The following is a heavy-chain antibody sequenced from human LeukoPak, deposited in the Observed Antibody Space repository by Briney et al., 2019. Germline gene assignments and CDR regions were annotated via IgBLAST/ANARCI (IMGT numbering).Heavy chain of an antibody. D-gene: IGHD3-22*01. J-gene: IGHJ4*02. CDR2: IWYDGSNK. CDR1: GFTFSSYG. Sequence: GGSLRLSCAASGFTFSSYGMHWVRQAPGKGLEWVAVIWYDGSNKYYADSVKGRFTISRDNSKNTLYLQMNSLRAEDTAVYYCAGDRSYYYDSSGCHDYWGQGTLVTVSS. V-gene: IGHV3-33*01. CDR3: AGDRSYYYDSSGCHDY.